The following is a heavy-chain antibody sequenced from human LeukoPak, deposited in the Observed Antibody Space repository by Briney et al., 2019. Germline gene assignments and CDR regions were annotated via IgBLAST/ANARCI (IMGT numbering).Heavy chain of an antibody. J-gene: IGHJ4*02. V-gene: IGHV3-30*02. CDR3: AKDSWEVGATSEIDY. D-gene: IGHD1-26*01. Sequence: GGSLRLSSAASGFTFRNYCMRWVPQAPGKGLECLAFIRYEGSIKYYADSVKGRFTISRDNSKNTLYMQMNSLRGEDTAVYYCAKDSWEVGATSEIDYWGQGTLVTVSS. CDR1: GFTFRNYC. CDR2: IRYEGSIK.